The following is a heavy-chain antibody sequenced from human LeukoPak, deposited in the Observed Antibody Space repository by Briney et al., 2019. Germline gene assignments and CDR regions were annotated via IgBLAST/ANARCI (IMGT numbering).Heavy chain of an antibody. CDR1: GGSISSYY. Sequence: PSETLSLTCTVSGGSISSYYWSWIRQPPGKGLEWIGYFYYSGSTNYNPSLKSRVTISVDTSKNQFSLKLSSVTAADTAVYYCAREAGDRAMEYYFDYWGQGTLVTVSS. J-gene: IGHJ4*02. V-gene: IGHV4-59*01. CDR3: AREAGDRAMEYYFDY. D-gene: IGHD5-18*01. CDR2: FYYSGST.